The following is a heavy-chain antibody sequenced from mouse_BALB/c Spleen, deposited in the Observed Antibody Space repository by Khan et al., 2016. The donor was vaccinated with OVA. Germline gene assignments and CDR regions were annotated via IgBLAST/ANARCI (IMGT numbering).Heavy chain of an antibody. D-gene: IGHD2-14*01. V-gene: IGHV1-77*01. CDR1: GYTFTDYI. CDR2: IYPESDTT. Sequence: QVQLKQSGPELVKPGASLKVSCKASGYTFTDYIIGWVKQSTRQGLEWIGDIYPESDTTYYNEKFKDRATLTADKSANTAYMQLSSLTSDDSAVYYCAGGRYSAFAYWGQGTLVTVSA. J-gene: IGHJ3*01. CDR3: AGGRYSAFAY.